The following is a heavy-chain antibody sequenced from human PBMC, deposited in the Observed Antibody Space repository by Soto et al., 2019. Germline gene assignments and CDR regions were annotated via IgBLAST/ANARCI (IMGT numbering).Heavy chain of an antibody. CDR2: MNPNSGNT. J-gene: IGHJ6*03. CDR3: ACLTARISKYYYYYYMDV. V-gene: IGHV1-8*01. Sequence: QVQLVQSGAEVKKPGASVKVSCKASGYTFTSYDINWVRQATGQGLEWMGWMNPNSGNTGYAQKFQVRVTMTRNTSISTAYMELSSLRSEDTAVYYCACLTARISKYYYYYYMDVWGKGTTVTVSS. CDR1: GYTFTSYD. D-gene: IGHD2-21*02.